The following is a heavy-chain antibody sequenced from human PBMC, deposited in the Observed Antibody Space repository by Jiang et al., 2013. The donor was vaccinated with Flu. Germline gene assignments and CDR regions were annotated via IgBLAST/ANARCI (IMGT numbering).Heavy chain of an antibody. J-gene: IGHJ4*02. CDR1: GGSISSYY. D-gene: IGHD6-19*01. V-gene: IGHV4-4*07. CDR2: IYTSGST. CDR3: ARDAPAVAGTGYFDY. Sequence: TCTVSGGSISSYYWSWIRQPAGKGLEWIGRIYTSGSTNYNPSLKSRVTMSVDTSKNQFSLKLSSVTAADTAVYYCARDAPAVAGTGYFDYWGQGTLVTVSS.